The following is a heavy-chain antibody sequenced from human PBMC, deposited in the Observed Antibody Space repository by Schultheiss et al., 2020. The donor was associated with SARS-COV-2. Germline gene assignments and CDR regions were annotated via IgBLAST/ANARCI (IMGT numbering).Heavy chain of an antibody. V-gene: IGHV3-48*03. CDR3: ARDTYYYDSLPDY. CDR1: GFTFSSYE. J-gene: IGHJ4*02. D-gene: IGHD3-22*01. Sequence: GGSLRLSCAASGFTFSSYEMNWVRQAPGKGLEWVSYISSSGSTIYYADSVKGRFTISRDNAKNSLYLQMNSLRAEDTAVYYCARDTYYYDSLPDYWGQGTLVTVSS. CDR2: ISSSGSTI.